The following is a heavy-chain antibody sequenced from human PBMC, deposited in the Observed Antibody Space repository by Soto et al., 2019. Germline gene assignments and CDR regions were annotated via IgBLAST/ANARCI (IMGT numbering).Heavy chain of an antibody. D-gene: IGHD4-17*01. Sequence: QVQLVESGGGVVQPGRSLRLSCAASGFTFSSYGMHWVRQAPGKGLEWVAVISYDGSNKYYADSVKGRFTISRDNSKNTLYRQMNSLRAEDTAVYYCAKDLSTVTEHDAFDIWGQGTMVTVSS. J-gene: IGHJ3*02. CDR3: AKDLSTVTEHDAFDI. CDR1: GFTFSSYG. CDR2: ISYDGSNK. V-gene: IGHV3-30*18.